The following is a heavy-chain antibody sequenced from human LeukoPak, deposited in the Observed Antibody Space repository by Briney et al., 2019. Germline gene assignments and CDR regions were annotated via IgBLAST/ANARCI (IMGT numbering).Heavy chain of an antibody. CDR3: ARADYSSTWSHDYYYMDV. D-gene: IGHD6-13*01. V-gene: IGHV4-39*07. J-gene: IGHJ6*03. CDR1: GASISSGSNY. CDR2: IYSSGST. Sequence: RPSETLSLTCSVSGASISSGSNYWGWIRQPPGKTLEWIGSIYSSGSTYYNSSLQSRVIIIIDTPKNHFSLTLSSVTAADTAVYYCARADYSSTWSHDYYYMDVWGKGTTVTVSS.